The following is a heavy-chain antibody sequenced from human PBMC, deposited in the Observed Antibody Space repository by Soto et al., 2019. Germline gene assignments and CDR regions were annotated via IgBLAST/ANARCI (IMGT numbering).Heavy chain of an antibody. D-gene: IGHD6-19*01. CDR3: AKSHTTSGWYVTTDY. J-gene: IGHJ4*02. Sequence: GGSLRLSCAASGFTFDDYAIHWVRQAPGKGLEWVSLISWDDGNAYYADSVKGRFNISRDNNKNSLYLQMNSLRAEDTALYYCAKSHTTSGWYVTTDYWGQGTRVTVSS. CDR1: GFTFDDYA. CDR2: ISWDDGNA. V-gene: IGHV3-43D*04.